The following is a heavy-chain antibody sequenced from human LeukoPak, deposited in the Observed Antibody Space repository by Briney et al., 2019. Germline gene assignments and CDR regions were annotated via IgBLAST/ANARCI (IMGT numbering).Heavy chain of an antibody. CDR3: ARNYYDSSGFFDY. Sequence: GGSLRLSCAASGFTFSRYSMNWVRQAPGKGLEWVSSISTSSSYIYYADSVKGRFTSSRENAKNSLYLQMNSLRAEDTAVYYCARNYYDSSGFFDYWGQGTLVTVSS. V-gene: IGHV3-21*01. CDR2: ISTSSSYI. D-gene: IGHD3-22*01. J-gene: IGHJ4*02. CDR1: GFTFSRYS.